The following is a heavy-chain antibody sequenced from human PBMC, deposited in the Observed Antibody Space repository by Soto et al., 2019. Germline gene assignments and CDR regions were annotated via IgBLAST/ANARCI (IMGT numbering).Heavy chain of an antibody. CDR1: GGSISSYY. D-gene: IGHD1-1*01. CDR3: ARDRHWKGLYGMDV. J-gene: IGHJ6*02. V-gene: IGHV4-59*01. Sequence: QVQLQESGPGLVKPSETLSLTCTVSGGSISSYYWSWIRQPPGKGLEWLGYIFYSGGTNYNPSLTSRVTISLDTSKNQYSLKLSSVHDPDTALYYCARDRHWKGLYGMDVWGQGTTVTVSS. CDR2: IFYSGGT.